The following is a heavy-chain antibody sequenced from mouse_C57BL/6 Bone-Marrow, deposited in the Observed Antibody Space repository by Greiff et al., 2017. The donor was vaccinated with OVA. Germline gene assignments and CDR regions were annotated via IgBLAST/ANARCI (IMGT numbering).Heavy chain of an antibody. V-gene: IGHV1-52*01. Sequence: QVQLKQPGAELVRPGSSVKLSCKASGYTFTSYWMHWVKQRPIQGLEWIGNIDPSDSETHYNQKFKDKATLTVDKSSSTAYMQLSSLTSEDSAVYYCARVYYGNSFDYWGQGTTLTVSS. CDR3: ARVYYGNSFDY. D-gene: IGHD2-1*01. CDR2: IDPSDSET. J-gene: IGHJ2*01. CDR1: GYTFTSYW.